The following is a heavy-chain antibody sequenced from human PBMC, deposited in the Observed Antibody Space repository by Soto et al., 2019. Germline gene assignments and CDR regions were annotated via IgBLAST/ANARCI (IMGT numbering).Heavy chain of an antibody. D-gene: IGHD6-19*01. Sequence: QITLKESGPTVVKPTQTLTLTCSLSGFSLNTGGVGVGWIRQPPGKALEWLAVIYWDDDKSWNPSLRDRLTINRDASDDQLVLTVTNMAPVDTGTYYCARGRGGFGGGGTRPYCDYWGQGTLVTVSS. CDR2: IYWDDDK. CDR3: ARGRGGFGGGGTRPYCDY. J-gene: IGHJ4*02. V-gene: IGHV2-5*02. CDR1: GFSLNTGGVG.